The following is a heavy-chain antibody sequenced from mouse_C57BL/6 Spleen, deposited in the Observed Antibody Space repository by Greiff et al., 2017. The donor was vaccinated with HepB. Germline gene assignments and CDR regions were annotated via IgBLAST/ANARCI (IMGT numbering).Heavy chain of an antibody. CDR2: IWGDGST. CDR1: GFSLTSYG. Sequence: VMLVESGPGLVAPSQILSITCTVSGFSLTSYGVSWVRQPPGKGLEWLGVIWGDGSTNYHSALISRLSISKDNSKSKVFLKLNSLQTDDTATYYCAKVGYDGYLDAMDYWGQGTSVTVSS. J-gene: IGHJ4*01. CDR3: AKVGYDGYLDAMDY. V-gene: IGHV2-3*01. D-gene: IGHD2-3*01.